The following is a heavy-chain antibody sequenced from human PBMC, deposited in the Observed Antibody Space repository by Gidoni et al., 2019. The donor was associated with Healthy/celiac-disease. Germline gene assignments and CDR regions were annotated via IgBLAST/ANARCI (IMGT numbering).Heavy chain of an antibody. J-gene: IGHJ6*02. CDR3: ARDLGGSSYYYYGMDV. Sequence: QVQLVQSGAEVKKPGASVKVSCKASGGTFSSYAISWVRQAPGQGLEWMGRIIPILGIANYSQKFQGRGTITADKSTSTAYMELSSLRSEDTAVYYCARDLGGSSYYYYGMDVWGQGTTVTVSS. V-gene: IGHV1-69*09. CDR2: IIPILGIA. CDR1: GGTFSSYA. D-gene: IGHD1-1*01.